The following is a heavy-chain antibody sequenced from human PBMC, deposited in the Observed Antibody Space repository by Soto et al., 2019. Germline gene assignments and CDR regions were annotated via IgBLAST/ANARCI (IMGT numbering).Heavy chain of an antibody. D-gene: IGHD2-2*01. Sequence: GGSLRLSCSASGFTFRDYDMSWVRQAPGKGLEWVSDISVGGGSTFYADSVKGRFTISRDNSKNTLFLQMNSLRAEDTAVYYCATSCRGSSCLLYFDSWGQGTLVTVSS. CDR2: ISVGGGST. CDR3: ATSCRGSSCLLYFDS. V-gene: IGHV3-23*01. J-gene: IGHJ4*02. CDR1: GFTFRDYD.